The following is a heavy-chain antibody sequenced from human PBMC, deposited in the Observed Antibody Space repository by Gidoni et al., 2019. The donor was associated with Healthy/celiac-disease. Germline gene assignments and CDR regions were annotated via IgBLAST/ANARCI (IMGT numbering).Heavy chain of an antibody. V-gene: IGHV1-69*01. CDR2: IIPIFGTA. Sequence: QVQLVQSGAQVKKPVSSVTVSCKASRGTFSIYAISWVRQAPGQGLEWMGGIIPIFGTANYAQKCQGRVTITADESTSTAYMELSSLRSEDTAVYYCARSYSSSSPDNWYFDLWGRGTLVTVSS. CDR1: RGTFSIYA. CDR3: ARSYSSSSPDNWYFDL. J-gene: IGHJ2*01. D-gene: IGHD6-6*01.